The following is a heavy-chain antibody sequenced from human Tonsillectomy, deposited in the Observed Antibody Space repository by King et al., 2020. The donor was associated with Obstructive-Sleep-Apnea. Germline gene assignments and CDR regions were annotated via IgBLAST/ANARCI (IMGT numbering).Heavy chain of an antibody. V-gene: IGHV3-20*01. CDR3: ASLSGISAAGMLDY. Sequence: VQLVESGGGVVRPGGSLRLSCAASGFTFDDYGMSWVRQAPGKGLEWVSGINWTGGSTGYADSVKGRFTISRDNAKNSLYMQMNSLRAEDTALYHCASLSGISAAGMLDYWGQGTLVTVSS. J-gene: IGHJ4*02. D-gene: IGHD6-13*01. CDR2: INWTGGST. CDR1: GFTFDDYG.